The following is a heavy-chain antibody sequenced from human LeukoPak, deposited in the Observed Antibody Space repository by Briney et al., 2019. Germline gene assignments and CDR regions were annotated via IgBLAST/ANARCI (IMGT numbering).Heavy chain of an antibody. CDR2: IYYSGST. CDR3: ASLTTVTTTIDY. D-gene: IGHD4-11*01. J-gene: IGHJ4*02. Sequence: SETLSLTCTVSGGSISSYYWSWIRQPPGKGLEWIGNIYYSGSTNYNPSLKSRVTISVDTSKNQYSLKLSSVTAADTAVYYCASLTTVTTTIDYWGQGTLVTVSS. CDR1: GGSISSYY. V-gene: IGHV4-59*08.